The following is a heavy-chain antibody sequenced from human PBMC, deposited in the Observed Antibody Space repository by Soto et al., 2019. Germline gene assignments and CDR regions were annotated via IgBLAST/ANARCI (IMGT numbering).Heavy chain of an antibody. Sequence: QVQLQESGPGLVKPSQTLSLTCSVSGVSINSGGYYWSWIRHHPGKGLEWIGYIYYTGHTFYNPSLKSRVAMSLDTSKNQFSLKLSAVAAADTAVYYCARGSQLERDALDIWGQGTMVTVSS. CDR1: GVSINSGGYY. CDR3: ARGSQLERDALDI. J-gene: IGHJ3*02. CDR2: IYYTGHT. D-gene: IGHD1-1*01. V-gene: IGHV4-31*03.